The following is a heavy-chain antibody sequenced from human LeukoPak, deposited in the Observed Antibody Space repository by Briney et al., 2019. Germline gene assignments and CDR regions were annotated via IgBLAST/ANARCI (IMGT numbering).Heavy chain of an antibody. Sequence: GGSLRLSCAASGFIFSSYTMNWVRQAPGKGLEWVSSISSGSTSIYYADSVKDRFTISRDNAKSSLYLQMNSLRAEDTAVYYCARGPLIAAAGTWWGQGTLVTVSS. CDR1: GFIFSSYT. CDR2: ISSGSTSI. J-gene: IGHJ4*02. CDR3: ARGPLIAAAGTW. D-gene: IGHD6-13*01. V-gene: IGHV3-21*04.